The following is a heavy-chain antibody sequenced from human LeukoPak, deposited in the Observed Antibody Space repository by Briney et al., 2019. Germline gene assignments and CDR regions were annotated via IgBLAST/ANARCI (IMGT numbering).Heavy chain of an antibody. J-gene: IGHJ4*02. Sequence: GGSLRLSCAASGFTFSNACMSWVRQAPGKGLEWVCRIKSKTDGGTTDYAAPGKVRVTISRDDSKNTLYLQKNGRKTEDTAVYYCTTNSGSYLVYWGQGTRVTVPS. V-gene: IGHV3-15*01. CDR1: GFTFSNAC. D-gene: IGHD1-26*01. CDR2: IKSKTDGGTT. CDR3: TTNSGSYLVY.